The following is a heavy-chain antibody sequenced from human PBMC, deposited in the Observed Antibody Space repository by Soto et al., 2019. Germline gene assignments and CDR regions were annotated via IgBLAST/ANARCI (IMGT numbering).Heavy chain of an antibody. J-gene: IGHJ6*02. CDR3: AKDPEGLRYFDWLPYGMDV. D-gene: IGHD3-9*01. V-gene: IGHV3-23*01. Sequence: GSLRLSCAASGFTFSSYAMSWVRQAPGKGLEWVSAISGSGGSTYYADSVKGRFTISRDNSKNTLYLQMNSLRAEDTAVYYCAKDPEGLRYFDWLPYGMDVWGQGTTVPVSS. CDR1: GFTFSSYA. CDR2: ISGSGGST.